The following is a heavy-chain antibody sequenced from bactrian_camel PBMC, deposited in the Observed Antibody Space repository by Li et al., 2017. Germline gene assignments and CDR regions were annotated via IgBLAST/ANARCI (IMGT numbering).Heavy chain of an antibody. CDR2: IGSSGTT. Sequence: HVQLVESGGGSVDAGGSLTLSCTASLSSLSVSRHCMSWFRQAPGKVREGVAAIGSSGTTTYADSVKGRFAISKDSAKNTLYLQMNSLKPEDTAMYYCGAKAFTPCRPPLYDYLTDDLGTQVTVS. V-gene: IGHV3S53*01. D-gene: IGHD3*01. J-gene: IGHJ4*01. CDR1: LSSLSVSRHC.